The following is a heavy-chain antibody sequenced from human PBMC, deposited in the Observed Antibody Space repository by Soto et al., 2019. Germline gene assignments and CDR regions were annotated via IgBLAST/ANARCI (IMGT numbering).Heavy chain of an antibody. CDR3: ARDRCTSTSCFFDY. V-gene: IGHV3-7*03. J-gene: IGHJ4*02. D-gene: IGHD2-2*01. CDR2: IKQDGSDK. CDR1: GFTSSSYW. Sequence: PGGSLRLSCAASGFTSSSYWMSWVRQAPGKGLEWVANIKQDGSDKYYVDSVKGRFTISRDNAKNSLYLQMNSLRAEDTAVYYCARDRCTSTSCFFDYWGQGTLVTVSS.